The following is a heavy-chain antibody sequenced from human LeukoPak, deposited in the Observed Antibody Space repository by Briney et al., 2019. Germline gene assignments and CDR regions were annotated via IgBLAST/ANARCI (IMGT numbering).Heavy chain of an antibody. CDR1: GFSISGYA. J-gene: IGHJ5*02. D-gene: IGHD6-6*01. CDR3: AKDQVGWTSSRFDP. CDR2: INSNGNT. V-gene: IGHV3-23*01. Sequence: QPGGSLRLSCAASGFSISGYAMSWVRQAPGKGLEWVSGINSNGNTYNADSVKGRFTISGDNSKNTLYLQMNSLRVEDTAVYYCAKDQVGWTSSRFDPWGQGTVVTVSS.